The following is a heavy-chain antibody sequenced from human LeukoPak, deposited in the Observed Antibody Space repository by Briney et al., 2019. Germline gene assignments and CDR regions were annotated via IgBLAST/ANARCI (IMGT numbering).Heavy chain of an antibody. Sequence: GESLKISCKGSGYNFIRYWLGWVRQMPGKGLEWMGIIYPGGSDTTYSPSFQGQVTISADKSINTAYLQWSSLKASDTAMYYCASYTSGHYDYWGQGTLVTVSS. D-gene: IGHD3-22*01. J-gene: IGHJ4*02. V-gene: IGHV5-51*01. CDR1: GYNFIRYW. CDR3: ASYTSGHYDY. CDR2: IYPGGSDT.